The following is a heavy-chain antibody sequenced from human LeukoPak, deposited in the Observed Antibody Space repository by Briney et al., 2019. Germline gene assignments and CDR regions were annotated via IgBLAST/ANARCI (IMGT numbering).Heavy chain of an antibody. J-gene: IGHJ4*02. Sequence: GGSLRLSCAASGFTFSSAAMTWVRQVPGKGREWGSTITGSDDRTYYADSVKGRFTISRDFSKNTLHLQMSSLRVEDTAIYYCAKGPQLNSGYHPDYWGQGTLVAVSS. V-gene: IGHV3-23*01. D-gene: IGHD3-22*01. CDR2: ITGSDDRT. CDR3: AKGPQLNSGYHPDY. CDR1: GFTFSSAA.